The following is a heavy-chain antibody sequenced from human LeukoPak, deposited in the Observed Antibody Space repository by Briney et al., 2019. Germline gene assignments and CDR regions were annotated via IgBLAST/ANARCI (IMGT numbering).Heavy chain of an antibody. CDR1: GGTFSSYA. CDR3: ARDETEGYSSGWYLGWFDP. J-gene: IGHJ5*02. CDR2: IIPIFGIA. D-gene: IGHD6-19*01. Sequence: SSVKVSCKASGGTFSSYAISWVRQAPGQGLEWMGRIIPIFGIANYAQKSQGRVTITADKSTSTAYMELSSLRSEDTAVYYCARDETEGYSSGWYLGWFDPWGQGTLVTVSS. V-gene: IGHV1-69*04.